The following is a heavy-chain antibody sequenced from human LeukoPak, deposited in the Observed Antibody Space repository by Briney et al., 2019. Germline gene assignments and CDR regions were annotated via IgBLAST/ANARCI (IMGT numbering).Heavy chain of an antibody. CDR1: GYTFTSYG. D-gene: IGHD6-19*01. Sequence: ASVKVSCKASGYTFTSYGISWVRQAPGQGLEWMGWISAYNGNTNYAQKLQGRVTMTTDTSTSTAYMELRSLRSDDTAVYYCARALADSSGFFRVRFYTYYFDYWGQGTLVTASS. CDR2: ISAYNGNT. CDR3: ARALADSSGFFRVRFYTYYFDY. V-gene: IGHV1-18*01. J-gene: IGHJ4*02.